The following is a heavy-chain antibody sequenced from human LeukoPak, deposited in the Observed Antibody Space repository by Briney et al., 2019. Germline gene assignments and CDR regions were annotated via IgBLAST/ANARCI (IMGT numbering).Heavy chain of an antibody. CDR3: ARAASYDFWSGYRRPGPIDY. CDR2: INHSGST. Sequence: SETLSLTCAVYGGSFSGYYWSWIRQPPGKGLEWIGEINHSGSTNYNPSLKSRVTISVDTSKNQFSLKLGSVTAADPAVYYCARAASYDFWSGYRRPGPIDYWGQGNLVTVSS. V-gene: IGHV4-34*01. D-gene: IGHD3-3*01. CDR1: GGSFSGYY. J-gene: IGHJ4*02.